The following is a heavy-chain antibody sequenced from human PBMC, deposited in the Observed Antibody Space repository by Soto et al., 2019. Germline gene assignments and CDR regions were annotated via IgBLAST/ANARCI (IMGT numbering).Heavy chain of an antibody. J-gene: IGHJ4*02. CDR3: VMGGTYYYGSGSYH. CDR1: GFTFSSYA. Sequence: GGSLRLSCSASGFTFSSYAMHWVRQAPGKGLEYVSAISSNGGSTYYADSVKGRFTISRDNSKNTLYLQMSSLRAEDTAVYYCVMGGTYYYGSGSYHWGQGTLVTAPQ. D-gene: IGHD3-10*01. CDR2: ISSNGGST. V-gene: IGHV3-64D*06.